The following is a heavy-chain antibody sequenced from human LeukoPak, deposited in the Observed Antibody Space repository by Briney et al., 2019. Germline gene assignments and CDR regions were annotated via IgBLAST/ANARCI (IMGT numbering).Heavy chain of an antibody. CDR1: GGTFSSYA. CDR2: IIPIFGTA. V-gene: IGHV1-69*05. D-gene: IGHD3-22*01. CDR3: ARGMYYYDSSGPSGVDY. Sequence: SVKVSCKASGGTFSSYAISWVRQAPGQGLEWMGRIIPIFGTANYAQKFQGRVTITTDESTSTAYMELSSLRSEDTAVYYCARGMYYYDSSGPSGVDYWGQGTLVTVSS. J-gene: IGHJ4*02.